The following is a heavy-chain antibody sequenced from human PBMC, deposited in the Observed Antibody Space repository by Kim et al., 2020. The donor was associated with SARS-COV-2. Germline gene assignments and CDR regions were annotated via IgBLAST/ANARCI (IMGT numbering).Heavy chain of an antibody. CDR3: VKGGWFGLS. CDR2: IRHDESEK. J-gene: IGHJ5*02. Sequence: GGSLRLSCAASGFTFSSSWMPWVRQAPGKGLEWVANIRHDESEKNYVDSSKGRFSISRDNAKNSLYLQMNSLRAEDTAVYYCVKGGWFGLSWGQGILVTVSS. D-gene: IGHD3-10*01. V-gene: IGHV3-7*01. CDR1: GFTFSSSW.